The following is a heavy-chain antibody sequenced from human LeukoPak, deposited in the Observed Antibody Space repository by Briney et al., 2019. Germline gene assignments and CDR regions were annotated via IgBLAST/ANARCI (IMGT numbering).Heavy chain of an antibody. Sequence: GGSLRLSCAASGFTFSIYAMSWVRQAPGKGLEWVAVISYDGSNKYYADSVKGRFSISRDNSKNTLYLQMNSLRAEDTAVYYCARDNEIGTYSYGYQGYWGQGTLVTVSS. CDR3: ARDNEIGTYSYGYQGY. CDR1: GFTFSIYA. V-gene: IGHV3-30-3*01. D-gene: IGHD5-18*01. CDR2: ISYDGSNK. J-gene: IGHJ4*02.